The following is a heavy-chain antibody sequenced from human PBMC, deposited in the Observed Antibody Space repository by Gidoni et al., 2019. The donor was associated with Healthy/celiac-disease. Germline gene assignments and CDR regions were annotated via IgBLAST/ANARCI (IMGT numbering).Heavy chain of an antibody. CDR3: AISSLLQSHYYGMDV. CDR1: GYTFTGYY. Sequence: QVQLVQSGAEVKKPGASVKVSCKASGYTFTGYYMHWVRQAPGQGLEWMGWINPNSGGTNYAQKFQGWVTMTRDTSISTAYMELSRLRSDDTAVYYCAISSLLQSHYYGMDVWGQGTTVTVSS. J-gene: IGHJ6*02. V-gene: IGHV1-2*04. CDR2: INPNSGGT. D-gene: IGHD4-4*01.